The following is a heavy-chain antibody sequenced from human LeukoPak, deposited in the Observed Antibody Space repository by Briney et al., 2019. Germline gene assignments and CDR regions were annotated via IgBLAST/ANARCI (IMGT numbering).Heavy chain of an antibody. Sequence: GGSLRLSCAASGFTFSSYSMNWVRQAPGKGLEWVSYISSSSSTIYYADSVKGRFTISRDNAKNSLYPQMNSLRAEDTAVYYCAGAPGYGSGSFHYYFDYWGQGTLVTVSS. V-gene: IGHV3-48*01. J-gene: IGHJ4*02. CDR3: AGAPGYGSGSFHYYFDY. CDR1: GFTFSSYS. D-gene: IGHD3-10*01. CDR2: ISSSSSTI.